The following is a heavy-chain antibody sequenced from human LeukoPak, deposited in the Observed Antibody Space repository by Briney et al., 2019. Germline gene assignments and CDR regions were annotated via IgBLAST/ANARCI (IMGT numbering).Heavy chain of an antibody. V-gene: IGHV1-69*13. CDR2: ITPIFGTA. J-gene: IGHJ4*02. D-gene: IGHD3-10*01. CDR3: ARGTGSGSYSVY. CDR1: GGTFSSYA. Sequence: SVKVSCKASGGTFSSYAIRWVRQAPGQGLEWMGGITPIFGTANYAQKFQGRVTITADESTSTAYMELSSLRSEDTAVYYCARGTGSGSYSVYWGQGTLVTVSS.